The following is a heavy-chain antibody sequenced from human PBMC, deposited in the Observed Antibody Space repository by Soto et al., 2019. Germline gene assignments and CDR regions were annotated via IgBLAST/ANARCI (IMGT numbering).Heavy chain of an antibody. V-gene: IGHV1-18*04. CDR1: GYTFTSYG. Sequence: QVQLVQSGAEVKKPGASVKVSCKASGYTFTSYGISWVRQAPGQGLEWMGWISAYNGNTNYAQKLQGRVTMTADTSRSTAYRDLRSLRSDDTAVYDWEGVGLMGVVFRDFDYWGQGTLVTVSS. CDR2: ISAYNGNT. J-gene: IGHJ4*02. CDR3: EGVGLMGVVFRDFDY. D-gene: IGHD3-3*01.